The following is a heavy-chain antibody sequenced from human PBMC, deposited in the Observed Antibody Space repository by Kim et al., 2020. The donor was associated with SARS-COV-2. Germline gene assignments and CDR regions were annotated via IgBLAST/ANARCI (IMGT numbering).Heavy chain of an antibody. V-gene: IGHV3-66*01. CDR2: IYSGGST. CDR3: ASPTPGRYYYYYYMDV. D-gene: IGHD1-26*01. Sequence: GGSLRLSCAASGFTVSSNYMSWVRQAPGKGLEWVSVIYSGGSTYYADSVKGRFTISRDNSKNTLYLQMNSLRAEDTAVYYCASPTPGRYYYYYYMDVWGKGTTVTVSS. J-gene: IGHJ6*03. CDR1: GFTVSSNY.